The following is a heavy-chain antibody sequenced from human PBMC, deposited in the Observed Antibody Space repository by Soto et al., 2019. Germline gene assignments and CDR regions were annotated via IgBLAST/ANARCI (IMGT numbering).Heavy chain of an antibody. V-gene: IGHV4-34*01. CDR3: ARGPSYCSSTSCYRGHYYYGMDV. J-gene: IGHJ6*02. D-gene: IGHD2-2*02. CDR1: GGSFSGYY. Sequence: QVQLQQWGAGLLKPSETLCLSCTVCGGSFSGYYWSWIRQPPGKGLEWIGEINHSGSTNYNPSLKSRVTISVDTSKNQFSLKLSSVTAADTAVYYCARGPSYCSSTSCYRGHYYYGMDVWGQGTTVTVSS. CDR2: INHSGST.